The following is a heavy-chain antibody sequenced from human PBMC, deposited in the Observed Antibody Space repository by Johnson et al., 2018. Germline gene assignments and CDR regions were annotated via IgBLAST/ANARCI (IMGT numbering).Heavy chain of an antibody. V-gene: IGHV3-48*01. CDR1: GFTFSSYN. CDR3: ARGGVLWFGELLFGAFDI. J-gene: IGHJ3*02. CDR2: ISSSSGTI. Sequence: VQLVESGGGLVQPGGSLRLSCAASGFTFSSYNMNWVRQAPGKGLEWVSYISSSSGTIYYAASVKGRLTISRDKAKNSLYLQRKSLRVEDTAVYYCARGGVLWFGELLFGAFDIWGQGTMVTVSS. D-gene: IGHD3-10*01.